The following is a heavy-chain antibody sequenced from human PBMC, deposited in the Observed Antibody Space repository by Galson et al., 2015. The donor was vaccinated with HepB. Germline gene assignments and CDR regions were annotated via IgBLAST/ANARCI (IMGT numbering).Heavy chain of an antibody. Sequence: SLRLSCAASGFTFSSYSMNWVRQAPGKGLEWVSYISSSSSTIYYADSVKGRFTISRDNAKNSLYLQMNSLRAEDTAVYYCARDYYDSAFHYWGQGTLGTVSS. CDR1: GFTFSSYS. D-gene: IGHD3-22*01. CDR2: ISSSSSTI. V-gene: IGHV3-48*01. CDR3: ARDYYDSAFHY. J-gene: IGHJ4*02.